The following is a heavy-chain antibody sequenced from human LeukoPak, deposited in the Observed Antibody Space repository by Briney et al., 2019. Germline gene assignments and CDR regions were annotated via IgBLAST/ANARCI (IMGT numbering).Heavy chain of an antibody. J-gene: IGHJ3*01. CDR2: ISGSGGST. D-gene: IGHD5-24*01. V-gene: IGHV3-23*01. CDR1: GFTFSSYA. Sequence: GGSLRLSCAASGFTFSSYAMSWVRQAPGKGLEWVSAISGSGGSTYYVDSVKGRFTISRDNSKNTLFLQMNSLRAEDTAVYYCAKDKSEMETITRAFDFWGQGTMVTVSS. CDR3: AKDKSEMETITRAFDF.